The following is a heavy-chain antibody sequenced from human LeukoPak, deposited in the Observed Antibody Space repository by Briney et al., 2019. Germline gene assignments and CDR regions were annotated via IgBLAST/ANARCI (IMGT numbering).Heavy chain of an antibody. Sequence: GGSLRLSCAASGFIFSTYSMHWVRQAPGKGLEWVAIISYDGTNKYYADSVKGRFTISRDNSKNTLYLQMNSLRAEDTAVYYCARAAVADYFDYWGQGTLVTVSS. CDR3: ARAAVADYFDY. D-gene: IGHD6-19*01. J-gene: IGHJ4*02. CDR2: ISYDGTNK. CDR1: GFIFSTYS. V-gene: IGHV3-30-3*01.